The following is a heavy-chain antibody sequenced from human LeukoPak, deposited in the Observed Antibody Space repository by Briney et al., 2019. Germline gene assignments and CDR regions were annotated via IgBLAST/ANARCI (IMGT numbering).Heavy chain of an antibody. CDR2: ISAYNGNT. Sequence: GASVKVSCKASGYTFTSYGISWVRQAPGQGLEWMGWISAYNGNTNYAQKLQGRVTMTTDTSTSAAYMELRSLRSGDTAVYYCARDSRVVRGVISSSLIWYFDLWGRGTLVTVSS. CDR3: ARDSRVVRGVISSSLIWYFDL. J-gene: IGHJ2*01. V-gene: IGHV1-18*01. D-gene: IGHD3-10*01. CDR1: GYTFTSYG.